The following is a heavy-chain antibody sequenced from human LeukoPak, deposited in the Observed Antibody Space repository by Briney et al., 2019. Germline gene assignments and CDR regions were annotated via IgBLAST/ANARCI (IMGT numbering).Heavy chain of an antibody. CDR2: ISGSGGNT. V-gene: IGHV3-23*01. CDR1: GFTFSSYA. D-gene: IGHD1-26*01. CDR3: AKVPSLVGATHYFDY. Sequence: PGGSLRLSCAAPGFTFSSYAMSWVRQAPGKGLEWVSAISGSGGNTYYADSVKGRFTISRDNSKNTLYLQMNSLRAEDTAVYYCAKVPSLVGATHYFDYWGQGTLVTVSS. J-gene: IGHJ4*02.